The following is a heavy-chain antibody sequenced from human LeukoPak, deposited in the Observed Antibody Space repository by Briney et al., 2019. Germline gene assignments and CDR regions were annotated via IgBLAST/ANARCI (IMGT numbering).Heavy chain of an antibody. CDR1: GYSFTSYG. V-gene: IGHV1-18*01. J-gene: IGHJ5*02. Sequence: ASVKVSCKASGYSFTSYGITWVREAPGQGPEWMGWISGSTGNTHYAQNVQGRVTMTTDTATSTAYMELRSLGSDDTAVYYCARVGRDCSSINCYWEDWFDPWGQGTLVIVSS. CDR3: ARVGRDCSSINCYWEDWFDP. D-gene: IGHD2-2*01. CDR2: ISGSTGNT.